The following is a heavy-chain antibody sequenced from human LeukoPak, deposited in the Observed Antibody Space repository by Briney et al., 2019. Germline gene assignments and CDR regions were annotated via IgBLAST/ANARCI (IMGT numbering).Heavy chain of an antibody. CDR1: GDSINSLDL. CDR3: AGLVGRYSSGLYYYYFDY. V-gene: IGHV4-4*02. Sequence: SETLSLTCTVSGDSINSLDLWSWVRQPPGKGLQWIGEMYLSGTTHSNPSVKSRVTISIDKSKNQFFLNLSSVTAADTAVYYCAGLVGRYSSGLYYYYFDYWGQGTLVTVSS. CDR2: MYLSGTT. J-gene: IGHJ4*02. D-gene: IGHD3-22*01.